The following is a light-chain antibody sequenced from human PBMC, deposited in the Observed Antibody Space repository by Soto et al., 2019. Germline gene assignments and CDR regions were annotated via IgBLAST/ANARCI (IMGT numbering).Light chain of an antibody. J-gene: IGKJ2*01. CDR2: AAS. CDR3: QQSFDTPYT. Sequence: DIQMTQSPSSLSASVGDRVSITCRASETISSNYLNWYQQKPGKAPKLLVYAASILHAGVPSRFTGSVFDTDFTLTISSLQPEDFAMYYCQQSFDTPYTFGQGTKVEI. V-gene: IGKV1-39*01. CDR1: ETISSNY.